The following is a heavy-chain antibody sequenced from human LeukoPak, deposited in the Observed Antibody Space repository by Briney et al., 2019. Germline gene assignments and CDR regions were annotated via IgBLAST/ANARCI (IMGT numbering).Heavy chain of an antibody. CDR3: TTGIRGD. V-gene: IGHV3-15*07. CDR2: IASKTDGGAT. J-gene: IGHJ4*02. CDR1: GLTVTNAW. Sequence: GGSLRLSCSASGLTVTNAWMNWVREAPGEGLDWVGRIASKTDGGATDYAAPVKGRFTISRDDSKNTLNLQMNSLKTEDTAVYYCTTGIRGDWGQGTLVTVSS. D-gene: IGHD3-10*01.